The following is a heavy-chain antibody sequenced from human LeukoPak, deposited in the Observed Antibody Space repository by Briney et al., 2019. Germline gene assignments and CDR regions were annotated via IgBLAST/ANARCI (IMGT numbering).Heavy chain of an antibody. J-gene: IGHJ4*02. D-gene: IGHD6-13*01. CDR3: ATLTAAGTIY. V-gene: IGHV1-46*01. Sequence: ASVKVSCKASGYTFTSYYMHWVRQAPGQGLEWMGIINPSGGSTSYAQKFQGRVTMTEDTSTDTAYMELSSLRSEDTAVYYCATLTAAGTIYWGQGTLVTVSS. CDR2: INPSGGST. CDR1: GYTFTSYY.